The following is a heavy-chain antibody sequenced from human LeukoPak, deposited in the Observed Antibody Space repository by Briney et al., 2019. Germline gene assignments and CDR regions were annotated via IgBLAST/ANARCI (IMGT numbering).Heavy chain of an antibody. D-gene: IGHD3-10*01. CDR3: ARSFKYYRSGSYGRGDDC. CDR2: ISNDGNNK. V-gene: IGHV3-30-3*01. Sequence: GGSLRLSCAASGDSFRMNAMYRVRQAPGKGLEWVAAISNDGNNKYHADSVRGRFTVSRDNSKNTLYLQMDSLRAEDTAVYYCARSFKYYRSGSYGRGDDCWGQGALVTVSS. CDR1: GDSFRMNA. J-gene: IGHJ4*02.